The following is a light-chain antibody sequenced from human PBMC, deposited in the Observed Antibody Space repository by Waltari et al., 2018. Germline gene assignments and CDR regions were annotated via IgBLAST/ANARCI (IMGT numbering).Light chain of an antibody. V-gene: IGKV4-1*01. CDR3: HQHHTTPWT. Sequence: DIVMTQSPDSLAVSLGERDTINCKSSQSVFYTANNKNYLVWYQQKPGQPPKLLISWASTRESGVPDRFIGSGSGTDFTLTISSLQAEDVAVYYCHQHHTTPWTFGQGTEVEI. CDR2: WAS. CDR1: QSVFYTANNKNY. J-gene: IGKJ1*01.